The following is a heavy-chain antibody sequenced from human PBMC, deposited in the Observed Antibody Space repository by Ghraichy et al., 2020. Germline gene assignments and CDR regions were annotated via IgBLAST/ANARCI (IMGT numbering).Heavy chain of an antibody. CDR1: GGSINISGYY. D-gene: IGHD2-2*01. V-gene: IGHV4-61*03. Sequence: SETLSLTCTVSGGSINISGYYWSWIRQPPGEGLECIGYVYDGGNSKYTPSLQVRVPISVYTSQNHFSLNLTSATAAATALYYCARGYSSTFLTWFYPWGQGTLVTASS. CDR2: VYDGGNS. CDR3: ARGYSSTFLTWFYP. J-gene: IGHJ5*02.